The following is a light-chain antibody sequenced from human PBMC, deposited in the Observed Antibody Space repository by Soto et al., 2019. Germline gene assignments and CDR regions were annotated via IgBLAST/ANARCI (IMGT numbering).Light chain of an antibody. CDR3: QQYNFWPPLT. V-gene: IGKV3-15*01. CDR2: DAS. Sequence: EIVMTQSPATLSVSPGGRATLSCRASQSVNSNLAWYRQKPGQAPRLLISDASTRATGVPARFSGSGSGTEFTLTISRLQSEDSGIYYCQQYNFWPPLTFGGGTKVEIK. J-gene: IGKJ4*01. CDR1: QSVNSN.